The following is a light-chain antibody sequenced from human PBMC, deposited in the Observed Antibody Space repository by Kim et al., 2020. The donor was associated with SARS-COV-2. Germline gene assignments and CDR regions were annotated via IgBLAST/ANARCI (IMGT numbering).Light chain of an antibody. CDR1: HKIYIN. CDR3: QQRGNWPPALT. Sequence: PGQSATRACRAIHKIYINFAWYQQTPGHPPRLLIYDAAIRAAGIPDRFSGSGSGTDFTLTIGSLAPEDFAVYYCQQRGNWPPALTFGGGTKVDIK. J-gene: IGKJ4*01. CDR2: DAA. V-gene: IGKV3-11*01.